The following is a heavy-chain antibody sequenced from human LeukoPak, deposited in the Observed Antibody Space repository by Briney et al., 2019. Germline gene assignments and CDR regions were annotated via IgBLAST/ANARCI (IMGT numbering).Heavy chain of an antibody. D-gene: IGHD3-3*02. J-gene: IGHJ4*02. Sequence: SETLSLTCTVSGGSISTYYWSWIRQPPGKELEWIGYIYYSGSTNYSPSLKGRVTISVDPSKNQFSLKLSSMTAADSAVYYCARGPLGSFSSWGQGTLVTVSS. CDR2: IYYSGST. CDR3: ARGPLGSFSS. CDR1: GGSISTYY. V-gene: IGHV4-59*01.